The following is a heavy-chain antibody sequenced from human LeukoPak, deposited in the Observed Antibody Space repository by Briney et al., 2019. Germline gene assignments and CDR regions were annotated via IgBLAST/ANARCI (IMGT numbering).Heavy chain of an antibody. CDR1: GGTFSSYA. Sequence: ASVMVSCKASGGTFSSYAISWVRQAPGQGLEWMGGIIPIFGTANYAQKFQGRVTITADKSTSTAYMELSSLRSEDTAVYYCARANIVVVPAAKGPHYYYYGMDVWGKGTTVTVSS. V-gene: IGHV1-69*06. CDR2: IIPIFGTA. J-gene: IGHJ6*04. CDR3: ARANIVVVPAAKGPHYYYYGMDV. D-gene: IGHD2-2*01.